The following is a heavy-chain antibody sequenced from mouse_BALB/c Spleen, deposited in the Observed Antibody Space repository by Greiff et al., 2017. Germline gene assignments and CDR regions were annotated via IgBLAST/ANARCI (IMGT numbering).Heavy chain of an antibody. CDR1: GYTFTSYW. CDR2: IYPGDGDT. Sequence: VQLQQSGAELARPGASVKLSCKASGYTFTSYWMQWVKQRPGQGLEWIGAIYPGDGDTRYTQKFKGKATLTADKSSSTAYMQLSSLASEDSAVYYCARGIYYDYDGNYFDYWGQGTTLTVSS. D-gene: IGHD2-4*01. J-gene: IGHJ2*01. V-gene: IGHV1-87*01. CDR3: ARGIYYDYDGNYFDY.